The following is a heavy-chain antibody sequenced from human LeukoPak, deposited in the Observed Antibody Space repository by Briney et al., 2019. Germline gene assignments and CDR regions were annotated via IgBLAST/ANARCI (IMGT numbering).Heavy chain of an antibody. J-gene: IGHJ4*02. CDR2: INTDGSST. V-gene: IGHV3-74*01. Sequence: GGSLRLSCAASGFTFSSYWTHWVRQAPGKGLVWVSRINTDGSSTSYADSVKGRFTISRDNAKNTLYLQMNSLRAEDTAVYYCAPRRDSSGYYPFDYWGQGTLVTVSS. CDR1: GFTFSSYW. CDR3: APRRDSSGYYPFDY. D-gene: IGHD3-22*01.